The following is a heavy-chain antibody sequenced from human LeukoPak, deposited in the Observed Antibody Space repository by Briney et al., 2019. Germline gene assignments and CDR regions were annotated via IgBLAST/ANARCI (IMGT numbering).Heavy chain of an antibody. CDR1: GYTFTGYY. Sequence: ASVKVSCKASGYTFTGYYMHWVRQAPGQGLEWMGWINPNSGGTNYAQKFQGRVTMTRDTSISTAYMELSSLRSEDTAVYYCASGYCSSTSCPGGWYYYMDVWGKGTTVTVSS. V-gene: IGHV1-2*02. CDR3: ASGYCSSTSCPGGWYYYMDV. J-gene: IGHJ6*03. CDR2: INPNSGGT. D-gene: IGHD2-2*01.